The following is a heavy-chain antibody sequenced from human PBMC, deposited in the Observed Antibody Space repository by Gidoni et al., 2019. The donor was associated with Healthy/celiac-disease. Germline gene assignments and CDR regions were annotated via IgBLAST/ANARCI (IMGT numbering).Heavy chain of an antibody. D-gene: IGHD1-26*01. CDR2: ISWNSGSI. Sequence: FDDYAMHWVRQAPGKGLEWVSGISWNSGSIGYADSVKGRFTISRDNAKNSLYLQMNSLRAEDTALYYCAKGRRGSYPHYYFDYWGQGTLVTVSS. CDR1: FDDYA. V-gene: IGHV3-9*01. J-gene: IGHJ4*02. CDR3: AKGRRGSYPHYYFDY.